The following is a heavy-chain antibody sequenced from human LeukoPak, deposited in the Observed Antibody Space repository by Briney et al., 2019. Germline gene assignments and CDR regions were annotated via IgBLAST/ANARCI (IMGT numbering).Heavy chain of an antibody. Sequence: GGSLRLSCAASGFTFSSYGMHWVRQAPGKGLEWVAVMSYDGSNKYYADSVEGRFTISRDNSKNTLYLQMNSLRAEDTAVYYCAKDSDYYYDSSGYSWTFDYWGQGTLVTVSS. J-gene: IGHJ4*02. CDR1: GFTFSSYG. CDR2: MSYDGSNK. D-gene: IGHD3-22*01. V-gene: IGHV3-30*18. CDR3: AKDSDYYYDSSGYSWTFDY.